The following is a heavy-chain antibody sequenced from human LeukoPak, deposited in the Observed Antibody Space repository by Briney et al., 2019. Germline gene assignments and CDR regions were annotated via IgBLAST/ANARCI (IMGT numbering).Heavy chain of an antibody. CDR1: GFTFSSYG. J-gene: IGHJ4*02. D-gene: IGHD3-10*01. V-gene: IGHV3-23*01. CDR2: ISGSGGST. Sequence: GGTLRLSCAASGFTFSSYGMSWVRQAPGKGLEWVSAISGSGGSTYYADSVKGRFIISRDNAKNSLYLQMNSLRAEDTAVYYCARVQDYYGSGSYYRDPNFDYWGQGTLVTVSS. CDR3: ARVQDYYGSGSYYRDPNFDY.